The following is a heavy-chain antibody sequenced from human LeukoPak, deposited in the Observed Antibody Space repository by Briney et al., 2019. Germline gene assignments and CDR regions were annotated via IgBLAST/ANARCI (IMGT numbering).Heavy chain of an antibody. Sequence: PGGSLRLSCAGSGFTFSSYAMSWVRQAPGKGLEWVAAISGSGSNTYYADSVKGRFTISRDNSKNTLYLQMNCLRAEDTAVYYCAKDRANWAPYYFDYWGQGTLVTVSS. J-gene: IGHJ4*02. CDR3: AKDRANWAPYYFDY. D-gene: IGHD7-27*01. V-gene: IGHV3-23*01. CDR1: GFTFSSYA. CDR2: ISGSGSNT.